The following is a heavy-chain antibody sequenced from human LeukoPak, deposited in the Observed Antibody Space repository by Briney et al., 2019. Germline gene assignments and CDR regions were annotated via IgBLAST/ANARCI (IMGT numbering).Heavy chain of an antibody. D-gene: IGHD2-15*01. J-gene: IGHJ4*02. CDR1: RFTFRTYG. CDR3: AIPDTETDAVGVVAAPPPFDY. CDR2: ISYDGGNK. Sequence: PGRSLRLSCAASRFTFRTYGMHWVRQAPGKGLEWVAAISYDGGNKYYADSVKGRFTISRDNSKNTLYLQMNSLRAEDTAVYCCAIPDTETDAVGVVAAPPPFDYWGQGTLVTVSS. V-gene: IGHV3-30*03.